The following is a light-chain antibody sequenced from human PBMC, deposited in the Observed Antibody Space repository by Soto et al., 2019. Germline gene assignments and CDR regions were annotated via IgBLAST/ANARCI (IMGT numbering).Light chain of an antibody. J-gene: IGLJ2*01. CDR2: EVN. CDR1: SSDVGGYDY. CDR3: TSYTTTTTPVV. Sequence: QSVLTQPASVSGSPGQSITISCTGTSSDVGGYDYVSWFQQHPGKVPKLIIYEVNNRPSGVSNRFSASKSGNTASLTISGLQPEDEADYYCTSYTTTTTPVVFGGGTKVTVL. V-gene: IGLV2-14*01.